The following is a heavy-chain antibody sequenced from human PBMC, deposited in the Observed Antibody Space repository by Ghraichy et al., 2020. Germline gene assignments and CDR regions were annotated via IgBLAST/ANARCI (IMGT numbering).Heavy chain of an antibody. CDR1: GFSFTNYW. V-gene: IGHV3-74*01. Sequence: GGSLRLSCAASGFSFTNYWMHWVRQTPGKGLVWVSHLNIDGTTVNYADSVKGRFTISRDNAKNSLYLQMNSLRDDDTAVYYCAGGYCTGGNCYDYWGPGTLVTVSS. CDR2: LNIDGTTV. J-gene: IGHJ4*02. CDR3: AGGYCTGGNCYDY. D-gene: IGHD2-8*02.